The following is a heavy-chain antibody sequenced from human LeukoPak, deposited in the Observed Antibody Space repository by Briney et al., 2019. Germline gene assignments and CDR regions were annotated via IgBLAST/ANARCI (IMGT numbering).Heavy chain of an antibody. D-gene: IGHD3-10*01. CDR2: RRYDGSNK. CDR1: GFTFSSYG. J-gene: IGHJ4*02. Sequence: GSLRLSCAASGFTFSSYGMHWVRQAPGKGLEWVAFRRYDGSNKYYADSVKGRFTISRDNSKNTLYLQMNSLRAEDTAVYYCAKDSHLLLWFGDSFDYWGQGTLVTVSS. V-gene: IGHV3-30*02. CDR3: AKDSHLLLWFGDSFDY.